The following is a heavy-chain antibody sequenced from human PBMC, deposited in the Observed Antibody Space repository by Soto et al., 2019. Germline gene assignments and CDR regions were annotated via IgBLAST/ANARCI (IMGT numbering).Heavy chain of an antibody. Sequence: QVQLVQSGAEVKKPGSSVKVSCKASGGTFSSYTINWVRQAPGQGLEWMGRIIPILNISNFAQRFQGRVTNTTDKIMAPAYMELSSLRSEDTTVYYSAPSFDNDYIPGVQYYSYMDVWGKGNTVTVSS. CDR2: IIPILNIS. CDR1: GGTFSSYT. J-gene: IGHJ6*03. D-gene: IGHD4-4*01. V-gene: IGHV1-69*02. CDR3: APSFDNDYIPGVQYYSYMDV.